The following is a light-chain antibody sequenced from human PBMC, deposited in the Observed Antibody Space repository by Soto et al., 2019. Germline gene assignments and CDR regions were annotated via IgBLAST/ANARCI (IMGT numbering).Light chain of an antibody. Sequence: QSALTQPASVSGSPGQSITISCTGTSSDLGGYNYVSWYQQHPGKAPKLMIYDVSYRPSGVSNRFSGSKSGNTASLTISGLQADDEGDYYCSSYTSSSSLVVFGTGTKLTVL. CDR3: SSYTSSSSLVV. V-gene: IGLV2-14*01. CDR1: SSDLGGYNY. CDR2: DVS. J-gene: IGLJ1*01.